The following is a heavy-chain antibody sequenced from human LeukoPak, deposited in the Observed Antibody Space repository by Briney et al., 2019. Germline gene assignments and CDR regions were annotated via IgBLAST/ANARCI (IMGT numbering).Heavy chain of an antibody. CDR2: ISSSGSTI. V-gene: IGHV3-48*03. J-gene: IGHJ4*02. CDR3: ARGRNGELSYPWDY. D-gene: IGHD3-16*02. Sequence: TGRSLRLSCAASGFTFSSYEMYWVRQAPGKGLEWVSYISSSGSTIYYADSVKGRFTISRDNAKNSLYLQMNSLRAEDTAVYYCARGRNGELSYPWDYWGQGTLVIVSS. CDR1: GFTFSSYE.